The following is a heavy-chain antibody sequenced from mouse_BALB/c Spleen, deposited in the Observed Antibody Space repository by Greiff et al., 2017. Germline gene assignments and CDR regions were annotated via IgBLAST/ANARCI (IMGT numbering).Heavy chain of an antibody. CDR3: ARAYGNLFAY. CDR1: GYSITSGYY. D-gene: IGHD2-1*01. CDR2: ISYDGSN. Sequence: EVQLQESGPGLVKPSQSLSLTCSVTGYSITSGYYWNWIRQFPGNKLEWMGYISYDGSNNYNPSLKNRISITRDTSKNQFFLKLNSVTTEDTATYYCARAYGNLFAYWGQGTLVTVSA. J-gene: IGHJ3*01. V-gene: IGHV3-6*02.